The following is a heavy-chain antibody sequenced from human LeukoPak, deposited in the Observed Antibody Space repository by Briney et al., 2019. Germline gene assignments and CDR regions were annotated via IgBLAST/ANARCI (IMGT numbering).Heavy chain of an antibody. J-gene: IGHJ4*02. CDR1: GFTFSDYY. Sequence: GSLRLSCAASGFTFSDYYMSWIRQPPGKGLEWIGEINHSGSTDYNPSLKSRVTISVDTSKNQFSLKLSSVTAADTAVYYCARGARVSYSSSWDNFDYWGQGTLVTVSS. CDR3: ARGARVSYSSSWDNFDY. CDR2: INHSGST. D-gene: IGHD6-13*01. V-gene: IGHV4-34*01.